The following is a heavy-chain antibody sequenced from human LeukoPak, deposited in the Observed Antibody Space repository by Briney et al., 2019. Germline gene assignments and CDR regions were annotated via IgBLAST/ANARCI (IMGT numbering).Heavy chain of an antibody. J-gene: IGHJ6*03. D-gene: IGHD1-26*01. CDR3: AKGVGTSYHYHMDV. V-gene: IGHV3-9*03. CDR1: GFTFDEYA. Sequence: GRSLRLSCAASGFTFDEYAMHWVRQPPGKGLEWVSGISWNSYDIGYADSAKGRFTISRDNAKNSLYLQTNSLRAEDMALYYCAKGVGTSYHYHMDVWGKGTTVIVSS. CDR2: ISWNSYDI.